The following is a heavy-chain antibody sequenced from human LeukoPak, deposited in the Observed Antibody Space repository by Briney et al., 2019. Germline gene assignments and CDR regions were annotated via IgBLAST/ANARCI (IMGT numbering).Heavy chain of an antibody. CDR1: GYTFTGSY. CDR3: ARTDGVDY. CDR2: INPNSGVT. J-gene: IGHJ4*02. Sequence: GASVKVSCRASGYTFTGSYIHWVRQAPGQGLEWMGRINPNSGVTIYAQKFRGRVTLTRDTSITTAYMELSSLRSDDTAVYYCARTDGVDYWGQGTLVTVSS. V-gene: IGHV1-2*06. D-gene: IGHD4-17*01.